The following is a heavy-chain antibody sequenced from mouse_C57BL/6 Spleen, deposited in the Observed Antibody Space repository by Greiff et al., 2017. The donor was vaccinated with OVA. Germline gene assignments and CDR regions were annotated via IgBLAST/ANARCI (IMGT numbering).Heavy chain of an antibody. V-gene: IGHV1-69*01. Sequence: QVQLQQPGAELVMPGASVKLSCKASGYTFTSYWMHWVKQRPGQGLEWIGEIDPSDSYTNYNQKFKGKSTLTVDKSSSTAYMQLSSLTSEDSAVYYCATGGLNYFDYWGQGTTLTVSS. CDR1: GYTFTSYW. CDR2: IDPSDSYT. CDR3: ATGGLNYFDY. D-gene: IGHD2-4*01. J-gene: IGHJ2*01.